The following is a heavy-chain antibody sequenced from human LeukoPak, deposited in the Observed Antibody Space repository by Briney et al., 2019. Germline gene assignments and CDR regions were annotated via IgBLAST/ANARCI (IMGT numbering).Heavy chain of an antibody. CDR3: AKDLEVRGVWYYDY. Sequence: GGSLRLSCAASGFTFDDYAMHWGRQAPGKGLEWGSLISANGGSTYYADSMKARFTISRDNSKDSLYLQMNSLRTEDTALYYCAKDLEVRGVWYYDYWGQGTLVTVSS. CDR1: GFTFDDYA. V-gene: IGHV3-43*02. CDR2: ISANGGST. D-gene: IGHD3-10*01. J-gene: IGHJ4*02.